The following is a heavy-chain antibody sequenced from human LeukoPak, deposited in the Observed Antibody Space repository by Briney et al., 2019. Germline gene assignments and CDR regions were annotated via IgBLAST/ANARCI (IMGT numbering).Heavy chain of an antibody. CDR1: GYTFTSYA. D-gene: IGHD2-15*01. J-gene: IGHJ4*02. V-gene: IGHV1-46*01. CDR3: ARDLGRAQAFDY. CDR2: INPSGGST. Sequence: ASVKVSRKASGYTFTSYAMNWVRQAPGQGLEWMGIINPSGGSTSYAQKFQGRVTMTRDTSTSTVYMELSSLRSEDTAVYYCARDLGRAQAFDYWGQGTLVTVSS.